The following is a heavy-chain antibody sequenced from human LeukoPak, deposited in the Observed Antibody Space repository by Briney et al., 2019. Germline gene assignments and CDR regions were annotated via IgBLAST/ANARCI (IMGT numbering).Heavy chain of an antibody. CDR3: AKDILRYSSGGWFDP. J-gene: IGHJ5*02. CDR2: ISWNGGSI. V-gene: IGHV3-9*01. D-gene: IGHD6-19*01. Sequence: PGGSLRLSCAASGFTFDDYAMHWVRQAPGKGLEWVSGISWNGGSIGYADSVKGRFTISRDNAKNSLYLQMNSLRAEDTALYYCAKDILRYSSGGWFDPWGQGTLVTVSS. CDR1: GFTFDDYA.